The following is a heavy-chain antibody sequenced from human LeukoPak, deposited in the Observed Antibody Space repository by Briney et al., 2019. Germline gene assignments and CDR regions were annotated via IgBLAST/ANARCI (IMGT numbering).Heavy chain of an antibody. CDR2: IYSGGST. Sequence: PRGSLQLSCEASGFTVSSNYMSWVRQAPGKELEWVSVIYSGGSTYYADSVKGRFTISRDNSKNTLYLQMNSLRAEDTAVYYCARGLNWNEGFDYWGQGTLVTVSS. V-gene: IGHV3-53*01. CDR1: GFTVSSNY. J-gene: IGHJ4*02. CDR3: ARGLNWNEGFDY. D-gene: IGHD1-20*01.